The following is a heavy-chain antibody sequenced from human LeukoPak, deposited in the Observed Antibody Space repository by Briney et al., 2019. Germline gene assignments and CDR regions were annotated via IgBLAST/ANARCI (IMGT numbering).Heavy chain of an antibody. CDR2: INPSGGST. CDR3: ARVGLAYYYDSSGYWFDP. CDR1: GFTFTSYY. V-gene: IGHV1-46*01. D-gene: IGHD3-22*01. Sequence: ASVKVSCKASGFTFTSYYMHWVRQAPGQGLEWMGIINPSGGSTSYAQKFQGRVTMTRDTSTSTVYMELSSLRSEDTAVYYCARVGLAYYYDSSGYWFDPWGQGTLVTVSS. J-gene: IGHJ5*02.